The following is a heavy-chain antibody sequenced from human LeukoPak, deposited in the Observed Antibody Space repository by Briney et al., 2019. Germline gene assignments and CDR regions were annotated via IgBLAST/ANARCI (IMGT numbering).Heavy chain of an antibody. J-gene: IGHJ5*02. CDR3: AIQSYARFDP. CDR2: ISSSSSYI. D-gene: IGHD3-16*01. CDR1: GFTFSSYS. Sequence: GGSLRLSCAASGFTFSSYSMNWVRQAPGKGLEWVSSISSSSSYIYYADSVKGRFTISRDNARNSLFLQMNSLRVEDTAVYYCAIQSYARFDPWGQGTLVTVSS. V-gene: IGHV3-21*06.